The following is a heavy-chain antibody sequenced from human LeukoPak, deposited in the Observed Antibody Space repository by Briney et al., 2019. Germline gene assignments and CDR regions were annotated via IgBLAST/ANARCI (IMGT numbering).Heavy chain of an antibody. CDR2: ISAYNGNT. CDR1: GYTFTSYG. Sequence: ASVKVSCKASGYTFTSYGISWVRQAPGQGLEWMGWISAYNGNTNYAQKLQGRVTMTTDTSTSTAYMELRSLRSDGTAAYYCARVVDTAMVPPFDPWGQGTLVTVSS. CDR3: ARVVDTAMVPPFDP. V-gene: IGHV1-18*01. D-gene: IGHD5-18*01. J-gene: IGHJ5*02.